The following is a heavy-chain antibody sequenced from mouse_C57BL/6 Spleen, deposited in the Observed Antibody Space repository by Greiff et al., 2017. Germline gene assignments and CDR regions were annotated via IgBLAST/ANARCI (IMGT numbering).Heavy chain of an antibody. CDR1: GYTFTSYW. CDR2: IDPNSGGT. J-gene: IGHJ3*01. CDR3: ARESDEGAPWVAY. Sequence: QVQLQQPGAELVKPGASVKLSCKASGYTFTSYWMHWVKQRPGRGLEWIGRIDPNSGGTKYNEKFKSKATLTVDQPSSTAYMQLSSLTAEASAVYYCARESDEGAPWVAYWGQGTLVTVSA. V-gene: IGHV1-72*01.